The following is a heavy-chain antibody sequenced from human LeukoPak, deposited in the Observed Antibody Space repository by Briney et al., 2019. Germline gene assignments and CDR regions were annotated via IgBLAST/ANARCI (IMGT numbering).Heavy chain of an antibody. D-gene: IGHD1-26*01. CDR3: ARETVVGANFDY. Sequence: ASVKVSCKASGYTFTGYYMHWVRQAPGQGLEWMGWINPNSGGTNYAQKFQGRVTMTRDTSISTAYMELSRLRSDDTAVYHCARETVVGANFDYWGQGTLVTVSS. CDR1: GYTFTGYY. V-gene: IGHV1-2*02. J-gene: IGHJ4*02. CDR2: INPNSGGT.